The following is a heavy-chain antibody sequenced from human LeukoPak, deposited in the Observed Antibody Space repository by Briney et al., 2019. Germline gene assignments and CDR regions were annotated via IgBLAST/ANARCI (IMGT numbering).Heavy chain of an antibody. CDR3: ARDQGYRYGYGDFDY. D-gene: IGHD5-18*01. V-gene: IGHV1-69*13. CDR1: GGTFRSYA. J-gene: IGHJ4*02. CDR2: IIPIFGTA. Sequence: ASVKVSCKAPGGTFRSYAISWVRQAPGQGLEWMGGIIPIFGTANYAQKFQGRVTITADESTSTAYMELSSLRSEDTAVYYCARDQGYRYGYGDFDYWGQGTLVTVSS.